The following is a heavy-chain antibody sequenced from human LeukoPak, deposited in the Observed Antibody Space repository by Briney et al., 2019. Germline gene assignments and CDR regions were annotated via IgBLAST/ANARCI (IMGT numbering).Heavy chain of an antibody. J-gene: IGHJ6*02. CDR3: ARENVGIGPTDYGMDV. CDR1: GFTFSSYW. D-gene: IGHD2-21*01. Sequence: PGGSLRLSCAASGFTFSSYWMSWVRQAPGKGLEWVANIKQDGSEKYYVDSVKGRFTISRDNAKNSLYLQMNSLRAEDTAVYYCARENVGIGPTDYGMDVWGQGTTVTVSS. V-gene: IGHV3-7*01. CDR2: IKQDGSEK.